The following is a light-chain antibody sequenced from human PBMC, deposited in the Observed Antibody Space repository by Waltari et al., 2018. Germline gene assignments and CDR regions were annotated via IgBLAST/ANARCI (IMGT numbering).Light chain of an antibody. Sequence: DIQMTQSPSSLSASVGDRVIITCRASQGIGTDLGWYQQKPGKAPKRLIFGAFNLQSGVPSRFSGSGSGTEFTLTISSLQPEDFATYYCLQHNNYPPTFGPGTKVDIK. CDR1: QGIGTD. V-gene: IGKV1-17*01. CDR3: LQHNNYPPT. CDR2: GAF. J-gene: IGKJ3*01.